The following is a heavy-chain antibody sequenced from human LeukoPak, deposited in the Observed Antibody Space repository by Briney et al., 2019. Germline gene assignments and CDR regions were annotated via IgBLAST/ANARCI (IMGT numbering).Heavy chain of an antibody. D-gene: IGHD6-19*01. J-gene: IGHJ4*02. CDR3: ARDSSSGWYGIDY. V-gene: IGHV3-48*01. CDR2: ISSSRSTI. CDR1: GFTFSSCS. Sequence: PGGSLRLSCAASGFTFSSCSMNWVRQAPGKGLEWVSYISSSRSTIYYADSVKGRFTISRDNAKNSLYLQMNSLRAEDTAVYYCARDSSSGWYGIDYWGQGTLVTVSS.